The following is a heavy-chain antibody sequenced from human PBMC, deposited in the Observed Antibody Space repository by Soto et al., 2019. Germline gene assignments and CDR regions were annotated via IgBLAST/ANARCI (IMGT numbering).Heavy chain of an antibody. CDR1: GFTFSSYS. Sequence: EVQLVESGGGLVKPGGSLRLSCAASGFTFSSYSMNWVRQAPGKGLEWVSSISSSSSYIYYADSVKGRFTISRDNAKNLLDRQMNSLSAEDTAVYYCARDQDCSGGSCYVGVLCYYYYYMDVWGKGTTVTVSS. J-gene: IGHJ6*03. V-gene: IGHV3-21*01. CDR2: ISSSSSYI. D-gene: IGHD2-15*01. CDR3: ARDQDCSGGSCYVGVLCYYYYYMDV.